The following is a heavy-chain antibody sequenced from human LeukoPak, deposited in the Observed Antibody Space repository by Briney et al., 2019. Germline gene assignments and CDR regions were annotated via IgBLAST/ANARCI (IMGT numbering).Heavy chain of an antibody. V-gene: IGHV3-23*01. CDR2: ISFSGST. CDR3: AKAAGSSGYFSRDAFDI. Sequence: PGGPLRLSCAASGFTFGSYAMSWVRQAPGRGLEWVTAISFSGSTYYADSAKGRFTISRDNSKNTLYLQMDSLRAEDTAVYYCAKAAGSSGYFSRDAFDIWGQGTIVTVSS. D-gene: IGHD6-19*01. J-gene: IGHJ3*02. CDR1: GFTFGSYA.